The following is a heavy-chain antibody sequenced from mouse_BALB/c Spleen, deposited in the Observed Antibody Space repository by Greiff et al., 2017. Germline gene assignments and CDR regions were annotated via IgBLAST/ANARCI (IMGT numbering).Heavy chain of an antibody. J-gene: IGHJ4*01. V-gene: IGHV5-4*02. D-gene: IGHD6-1*01. CDR2: ISDGGSYT. CDR1: GFTFSDYY. CDR3: ARALSYDYDAMDY. Sequence: EVKLVESGGGLVKPGGSLKLSCAASGFTFSDYYMYWVRQTPEKRLEWVATISDGGSYTYYPDSVKGRFTISRDNAKNNLYLQMSSLKSEDTAMYYCARALSYDYDAMDYWGQGTSVTVSS.